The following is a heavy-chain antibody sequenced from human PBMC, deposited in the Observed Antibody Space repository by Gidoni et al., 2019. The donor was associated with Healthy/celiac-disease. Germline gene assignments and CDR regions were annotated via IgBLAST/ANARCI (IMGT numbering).Heavy chain of an antibody. J-gene: IGHJ4*02. V-gene: IGHV3-30-3*01. CDR1: GFTFSSYA. Sequence: QVQLVESGGGVVQPGRSLRLSWAASGFTFSSYAMNWFRQAPGKGLEWVAVISYVGVNTYYADTVRGRFTLSRDKSKNTLYLQMNSLRAEDTAVYYCASLESATIYYFDYWGQGTLVTVSS. CDR3: ASLESATIYYFDY. D-gene: IGHD2-15*01. CDR2: ISYVGVNT.